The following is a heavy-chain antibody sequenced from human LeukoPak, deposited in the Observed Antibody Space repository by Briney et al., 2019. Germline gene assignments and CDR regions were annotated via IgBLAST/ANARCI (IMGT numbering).Heavy chain of an antibody. CDR2: INSDGSST. J-gene: IGHJ4*02. Sequence: GGSLRLSCAASGFTFSSYWMHWVRQAPGKGLVWVSRINSDGSSTSYADSVKGRFTISRDNAKNTLYLQMNSLRAEDTAVYYCAREMATITRSLNFDYWGQGTLVTVSS. CDR3: AREMATITRSLNFDY. D-gene: IGHD5-24*01. V-gene: IGHV3-74*01. CDR1: GFTFSSYW.